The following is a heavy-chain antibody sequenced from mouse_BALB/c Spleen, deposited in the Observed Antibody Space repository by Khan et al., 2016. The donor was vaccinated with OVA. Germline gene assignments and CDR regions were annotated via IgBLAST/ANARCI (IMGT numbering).Heavy chain of an antibody. Sequence: EVQLVESGGDLVKPGGSLKLSCAASGFTFSSYSMSWVRQTPDKRLEWVATISSGGDYTYYPDSVTGRFTISRANAKNTLYLKMSSLKSEDTAMYYCASHLTGAFAYWGQGTRVTVSA. J-gene: IGHJ3*01. CDR1: GFTFSSYS. CDR3: ASHLTGAFAY. CDR2: ISSGGDYT. V-gene: IGHV5-6*01. D-gene: IGHD4-1*01.